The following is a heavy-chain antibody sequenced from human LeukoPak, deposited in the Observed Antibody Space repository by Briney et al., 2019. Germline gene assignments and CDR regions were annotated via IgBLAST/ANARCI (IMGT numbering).Heavy chain of an antibody. CDR2: ISSSSSTI. CDR3: ARNYYDSSGYPDHFDY. J-gene: IGHJ4*02. CDR1: GFTFSSYS. D-gene: IGHD3-22*01. Sequence: GGSLRLSCAASGFTFSSYSMNWVRQAPGKGLEWVSYISSSSSTIYYADSVKGRFTISRDNAKNSLYLQMNSLRAEDTAVYYCARNYYDSSGYPDHFDYWGQGTLVTVSS. V-gene: IGHV3-48*01.